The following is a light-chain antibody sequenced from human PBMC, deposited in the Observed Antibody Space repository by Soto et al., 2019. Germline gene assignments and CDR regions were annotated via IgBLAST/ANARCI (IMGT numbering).Light chain of an antibody. CDR2: EVS. V-gene: IGLV2-14*01. CDR3: ISYTSSSTWV. J-gene: IGLJ3*02. CDR1: SSDVGGYNY. Sequence: QSVLTQPASVSGSPGQSITISCTGTSSDVGGYNYVSWYQQHPGKAPKLMIYEVSNRPSGVSDRFSGSRSGNTASLTISGLQAEDESDYYCISYTSSSTWVFGGGTQLNV.